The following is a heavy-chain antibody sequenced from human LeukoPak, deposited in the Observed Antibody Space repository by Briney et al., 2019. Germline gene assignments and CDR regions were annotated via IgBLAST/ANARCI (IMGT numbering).Heavy chain of an antibody. D-gene: IGHD2-15*01. CDR1: GFTFSSYA. V-gene: IGHV3-48*03. Sequence: SGGSLRLSCAASGFTFSSYAMHWVRQAPGKGLEWVSYISSSGSTIYYADSVKGRFTISRDNAKNSLYLQMNSLRAEDTAVYYCAREGEYCSGGSCYSGAAYYYYYGMDVWGQGTTVTVSS. J-gene: IGHJ6*02. CDR3: AREGEYCSGGSCYSGAAYYYYYGMDV. CDR2: ISSSGSTI.